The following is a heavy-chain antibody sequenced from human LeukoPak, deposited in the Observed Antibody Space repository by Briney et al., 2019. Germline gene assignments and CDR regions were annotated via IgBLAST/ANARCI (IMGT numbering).Heavy chain of an antibody. CDR1: GFTFSSYA. V-gene: IGHV3-23*01. CDR3: AMGATGDDAFDI. J-gene: IGHJ3*02. D-gene: IGHD1-26*01. CDR2: ISGSGGST. Sequence: GGSLRLSCAASGFTFSSYAMSWVRQAPGKGLEWVSAISGSGGSTYYADSVKGRFTISRDNSKNTLYLQMNSLRAEDAAVYYCAMGATGDDAFDIWGQGTMVTVSS.